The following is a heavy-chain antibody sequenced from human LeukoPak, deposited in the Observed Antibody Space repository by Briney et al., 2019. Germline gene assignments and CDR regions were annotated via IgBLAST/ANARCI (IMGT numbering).Heavy chain of an antibody. CDR2: IWNDGSHK. V-gene: IGHV3-33*01. Sequence: PGRSLRLSCAASGFTFSAYGMHWVRQAPGKGLEWVGIIWNDGSHKYYGDSVKGRFTISRDNSKNTLYLQMDSLRAADTAVYYCARACGTGCVIPDYWGQGALVTVSS. CDR3: ARACGTGCVIPDY. CDR1: GFTFSAYG. D-gene: IGHD2-21*01. J-gene: IGHJ4*02.